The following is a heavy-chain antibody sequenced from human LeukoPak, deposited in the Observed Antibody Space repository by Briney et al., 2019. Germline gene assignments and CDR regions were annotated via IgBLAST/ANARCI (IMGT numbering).Heavy chain of an antibody. CDR1: GFTFDDYA. Sequence: GGSLRLSCAASGFTFDDYAMHWARQAPGKGLEWVSLISWDGDSTYYADSVRGRFTISRDNSKNSLYLQMNSLRAEDTALYYCAKSGFWSGYFPLDYWGQGTLVTVSS. V-gene: IGHV3-43D*03. CDR2: ISWDGDST. J-gene: IGHJ4*02. CDR3: AKSGFWSGYFPLDY. D-gene: IGHD3-3*01.